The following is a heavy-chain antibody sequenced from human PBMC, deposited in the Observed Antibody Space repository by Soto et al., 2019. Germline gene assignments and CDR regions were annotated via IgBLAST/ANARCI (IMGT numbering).Heavy chain of an antibody. Sequence: SVKVSCKASGYTFTGYYMHWVRQAPGQGLEWMGGIIPIFGTANYAQKFQGRVTITADESTSTAYMELSSLRSEDTAVYYCAREDPVAGSCLRYWGQGTLVTVSS. V-gene: IGHV1-69*13. CDR2: IIPIFGTA. J-gene: IGHJ4*02. CDR3: AREDPVAGSCLRY. D-gene: IGHD6-19*01. CDR1: GYTFTGYY.